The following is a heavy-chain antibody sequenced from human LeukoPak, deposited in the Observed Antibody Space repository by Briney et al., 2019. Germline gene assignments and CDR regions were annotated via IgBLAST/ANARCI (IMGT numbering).Heavy chain of an antibody. CDR2: IIPIFVTV. CDR1: GRTFSSYA. Sequence: GSSVKVSCKASGRTFSSYAISWVRQAHGQGLEWMGGIIPIFVTVNYAQKFQGRVTITTDESTSTAYIELISLRSEDTAVYYCATQRGDSSGYYGGYWGQGTLVTVSS. J-gene: IGHJ4*02. CDR3: ATQRGDSSGYYGGY. V-gene: IGHV1-69*05. D-gene: IGHD3-22*01.